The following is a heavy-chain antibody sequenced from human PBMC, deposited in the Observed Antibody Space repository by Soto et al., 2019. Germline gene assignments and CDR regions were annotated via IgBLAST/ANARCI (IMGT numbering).Heavy chain of an antibody. V-gene: IGHV1-2*02. CDR2: INPATGAA. CDR3: ARGGGVGVAGSAAFDM. D-gene: IGHD3-3*01. J-gene: IGHJ3*02. CDR1: GYPVTAYY. Sequence: QLHLVQSGAVVKKPGASVTVSCSASGYPVTAYYMHWVRQAPGRGLEWMGGINPATGAAKYTQTFQGRVTMTRDPATSTVFMELSGRTSEDTAFFYCARGGGVGVAGSAAFDMWGQGTLVTVSS.